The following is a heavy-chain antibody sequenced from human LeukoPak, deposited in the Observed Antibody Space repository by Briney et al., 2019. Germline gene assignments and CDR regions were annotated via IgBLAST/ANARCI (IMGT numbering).Heavy chain of an antibody. Sequence: SQTLSLTCAVSGGSISSGGYYWSWIRQPPGKGLEWIAEVNHSGSTNYNPSLKSRVTMSVDTSKKQFSLKLSSVTAADTAVYYCARRIAAAKDAFDIWGQGTMVTVSS. V-gene: IGHV4-30-2*01. CDR2: VNHSGST. J-gene: IGHJ3*02. D-gene: IGHD6-13*01. CDR3: ARRIAAAKDAFDI. CDR1: GGSISSGGYY.